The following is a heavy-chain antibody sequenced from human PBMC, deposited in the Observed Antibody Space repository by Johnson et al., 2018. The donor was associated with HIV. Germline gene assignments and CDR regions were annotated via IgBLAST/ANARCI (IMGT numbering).Heavy chain of an antibody. Sequence: VQLVESGGGVVQPGRSLRLSCAVSGFTFSSYDMHWVRQATGKGLEWVSAIGPAGETYYPGSVKGRFTISRENAKNSLYLQMNSLRAGDTAVYYCARGERFGGTQEAFDIWGQGTMVTVSS. CDR3: ARGERFGGTQEAFDI. V-gene: IGHV3-13*01. D-gene: IGHD1-26*01. J-gene: IGHJ3*02. CDR2: IGPAGET. CDR1: GFTFSSYD.